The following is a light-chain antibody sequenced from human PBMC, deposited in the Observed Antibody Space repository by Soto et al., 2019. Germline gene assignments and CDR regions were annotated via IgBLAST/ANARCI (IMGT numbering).Light chain of an antibody. CDR1: SSDVGSFNF. V-gene: IGLV2-23*01. CDR2: EDS. Sequence: QSALTQPASVSGSPGQSITISCTGTSSDVGSFNFVSWYQHHPGKAPKLMIFEDSKWPSGVVNRFSGSKSGNTASLTISGLQAEDEAAYYCCSYADSSTHVVFGGGTKLTVL. J-gene: IGLJ2*01. CDR3: CSYADSSTHVV.